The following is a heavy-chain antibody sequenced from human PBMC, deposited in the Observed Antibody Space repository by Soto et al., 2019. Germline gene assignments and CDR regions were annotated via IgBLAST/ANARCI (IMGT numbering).Heavy chain of an antibody. D-gene: IGHD4-17*01. CDR1: GYTFTSYD. CDR3: ARPLSGDNVDY. J-gene: IGHJ4*02. V-gene: IGHV1-8*01. CDR2: MNPNSGNT. Sequence: QVQLVQSGAEVKKPGASVKVSCKASGYTFTSYDINWVRQATRQGLEWRGWMNPNSGNTGYTQKFQGRVTMPRTTSKTTAYMELSRLRSEDPAVYYCARPLSGDNVDYWGQGNLVTVSS.